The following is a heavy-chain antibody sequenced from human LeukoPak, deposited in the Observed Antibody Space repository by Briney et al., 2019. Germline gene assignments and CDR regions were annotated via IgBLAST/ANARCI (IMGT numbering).Heavy chain of an antibody. CDR3: AKDKYYDSSGSNFDY. V-gene: IGHV3-11*01. D-gene: IGHD3-22*01. CDR1: GFTFSDYY. CDR2: ISSSGSTI. Sequence: GGSLRLSCAASGFTFSDYYMSWIRQAPGKGLEWVSYISSSGSTIYYADSVKGRFTISRDNAKNSLYLQMNSLRAEDTAVYYCAKDKYYDSSGSNFDYWGQGTLVTVSS. J-gene: IGHJ4*02.